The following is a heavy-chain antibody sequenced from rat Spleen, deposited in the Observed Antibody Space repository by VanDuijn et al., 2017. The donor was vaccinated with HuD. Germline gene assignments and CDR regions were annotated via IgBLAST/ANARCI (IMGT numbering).Heavy chain of an antibody. CDR2: ITNTGGST. CDR3: TKNWDY. Sequence: EVQLVESGGGLVQPGRSLKLSCVASGFTFNNYWMTWIRQAPGKGLEWVASITNTGGSTYYPDSVRGRFTISRDKTKSTLYLQMNSLRSEDTAIYYCTKNWDYWGQGVMVTVSS. D-gene: IGHD3-6*01. CDR1: GFTFNNYW. J-gene: IGHJ2*01. V-gene: IGHV5-31*01.